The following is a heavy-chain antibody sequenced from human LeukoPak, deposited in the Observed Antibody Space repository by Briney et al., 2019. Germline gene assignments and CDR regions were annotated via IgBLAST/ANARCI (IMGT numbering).Heavy chain of an antibody. D-gene: IGHD1-26*01. CDR3: ARTSGIHEGNYFDY. CDR1: GGSISSSNW. Sequence: SGTLSLTCAVSGGSISSSNWWSGVRQPPGKGLGWIGEIYHSGSTNYNPSLKSRVTISVDKSKNQFSLKLSSVTAADTAVYYCARTSGIHEGNYFDYWGQGTLVTVSS. J-gene: IGHJ4*02. CDR2: IYHSGST. V-gene: IGHV4-4*02.